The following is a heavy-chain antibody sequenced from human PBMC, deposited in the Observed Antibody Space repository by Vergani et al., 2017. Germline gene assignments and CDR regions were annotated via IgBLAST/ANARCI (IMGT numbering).Heavy chain of an antibody. CDR1: GGSISSGSYY. V-gene: IGHV4-61*02. Sequence: QVQLQESGPGLVKPSQTLSLTCTVSGGSISSGSYYWSWIRQPAGKGLEWIGRIYTSGSTNYNPSLKSPVTISVDTSKNQFSLKLSSVTAADTAVYYCARDNMRPGYTMDVWGKGTTVTVSS. D-gene: IGHD6-13*01. CDR2: IYTSGST. CDR3: ARDNMRPGYTMDV. J-gene: IGHJ6*03.